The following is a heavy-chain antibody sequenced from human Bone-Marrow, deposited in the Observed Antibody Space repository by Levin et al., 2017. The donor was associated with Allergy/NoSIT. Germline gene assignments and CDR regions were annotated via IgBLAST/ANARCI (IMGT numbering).Heavy chain of an antibody. V-gene: IGHV4-31*03. CDR3: ASGSLAVAGNYFQH. CDR1: GGSISSGGYY. CDR2: IYYSGST. D-gene: IGHD6-19*01. Sequence: PSETLSLTCTVSGGSISSGGYYWSWIRQHPGKGLEWIGYIYYSGSTYYNPSLKSRVTISVDTSKNQFSLKLSSVTAADTAVYYCASGSLAVAGNYFQHWGQGTLVTVSS. J-gene: IGHJ1*01.